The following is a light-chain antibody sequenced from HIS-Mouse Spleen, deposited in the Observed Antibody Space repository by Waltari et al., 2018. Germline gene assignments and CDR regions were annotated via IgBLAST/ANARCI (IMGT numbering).Light chain of an antibody. V-gene: IGLV2-11*01. CDR2: DVS. CDR1: SSYVGGYNY. J-gene: IGLJ3*02. Sequence: QSALTQPRPVSASPGQSVTISCTGTSSYVGGYNYLPWYQQHPGKAPKLMIYDVSKRPSGVPDRFSGSKSGNTASLTISGLQAEDEADYYCCSYAGSYTWVFGGGTKLTVL. CDR3: CSYAGSYTWV.